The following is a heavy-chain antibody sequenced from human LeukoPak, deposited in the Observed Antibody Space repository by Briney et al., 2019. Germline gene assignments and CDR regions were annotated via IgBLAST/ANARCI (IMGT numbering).Heavy chain of an antibody. CDR1: GDSVSSNSVA. D-gene: IGHD5/OR15-5a*01. CDR2: TYYRSQWFN. V-gene: IGHV6-1*01. CDR3: ARESASTFDY. J-gene: IGHJ4*02. Sequence: SQTLSLTCAISGDSVSSNSVAWNWIRQSPSRGLEWLGRTYYRSQWFNAYAQSVKSRITISPDTSKNQLTLQLNSVTPEDTAVYYCARESASTFDYWGQGTLVTVSS.